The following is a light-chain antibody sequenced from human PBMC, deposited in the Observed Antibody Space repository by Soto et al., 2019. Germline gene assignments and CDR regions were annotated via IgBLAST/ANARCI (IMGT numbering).Light chain of an antibody. Sequence: QSVLTQPPSVSGAPGQRVTISCAGTSSNIGAGYGVHWYQQLPGRAPKLLIHNYVNRPSGVSNRFSGSKSGNTASLTISGLQAEDEADYYCSSYTSSNTFYVFGTGTKLTVL. CDR3: SSYTSSNTFYV. V-gene: IGLV1-40*01. J-gene: IGLJ1*01. CDR2: NYV. CDR1: SSNIGAGYG.